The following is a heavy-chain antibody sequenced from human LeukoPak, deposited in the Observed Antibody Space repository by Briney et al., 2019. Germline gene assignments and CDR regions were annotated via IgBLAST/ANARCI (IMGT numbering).Heavy chain of an antibody. D-gene: IGHD3-16*01. V-gene: IGHV4-39*01. CDR3: ARHPYLGY. J-gene: IGHJ4*02. Sequence: PSETLSLTCTVSGDSISSGSYYWGWIRQPPGKGLEWIGSICYSGSTYYNSSLKSRVTMSVDTSKNQFSLKLSSVTAADTAVYYCARHPYLGYWGQGTLVTVSS. CDR2: ICYSGST. CDR1: GDSISSGSYY.